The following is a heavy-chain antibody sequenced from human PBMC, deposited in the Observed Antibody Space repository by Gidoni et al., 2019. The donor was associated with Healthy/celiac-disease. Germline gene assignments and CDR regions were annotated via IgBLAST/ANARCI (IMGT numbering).Heavy chain of an antibody. J-gene: IGHJ4*02. Sequence: EVQLVESGGGLVKPGGSLRLSCAASGFPFSSYSMNWVRQAPGKGLEWVSSISSSSSYIYYADSVKGRFTISRDNAKNSLYLQMNSVRAEDTAVYYCARSLQQLVPSCHDYWGQGTLVTVSS. V-gene: IGHV3-21*01. CDR1: GFPFSSYS. CDR2: ISSSSSYI. D-gene: IGHD6-6*01. CDR3: ARSLQQLVPSCHDY.